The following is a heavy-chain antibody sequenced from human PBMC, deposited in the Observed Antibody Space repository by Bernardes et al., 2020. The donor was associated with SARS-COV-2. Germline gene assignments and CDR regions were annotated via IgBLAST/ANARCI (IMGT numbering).Heavy chain of an antibody. CDR2: ISWDGEST. Sequence: GGSLRLSCEASGFPFDDFTMYWVRQPPGKGLEWVSVISWDGESTDYADSLKGRFTISRDNEKSALYLQMRGLRPEDTAFYFCAKALGSGWLTSLDSWGQGTLVTVSS. CDR3: AKALGSGWLTSLDS. V-gene: IGHV3-43*01. D-gene: IGHD6-19*01. J-gene: IGHJ4*02. CDR1: GFPFDDFT.